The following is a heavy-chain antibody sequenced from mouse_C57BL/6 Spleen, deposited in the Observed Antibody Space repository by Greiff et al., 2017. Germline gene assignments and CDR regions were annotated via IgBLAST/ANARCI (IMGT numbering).Heavy chain of an antibody. V-gene: IGHV6-6*01. CDR2: IRNKANNHAT. J-gene: IGHJ3*01. CDR3: TRDYDYDAGFAY. CDR1: GFTFSDAW. D-gene: IGHD2-4*01. Sequence: EVKVVESGGGLVQPGGSMKLSCAASGFTFSDAWMDWVRQSPEKGLEWVAEIRNKANNHATYYAESVKGRFTISRDDSNSSVYLQMNSLRAEDTGIYYCTRDYDYDAGFAYWGQGTLVTVSA.